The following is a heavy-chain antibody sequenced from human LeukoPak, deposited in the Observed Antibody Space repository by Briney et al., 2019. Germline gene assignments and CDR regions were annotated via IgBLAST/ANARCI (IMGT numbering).Heavy chain of an antibody. Sequence: GGSLRLSCAASGFTVSSNYMSWVRQAPGKGLEWVSAISGSGGSTYYADSVKGRFTISRDNSKNTLYLQMNSLRAEDTAVYYCAKDAFMVVVAATTIDYWGQGTLVTVSS. CDR2: ISGSGGST. D-gene: IGHD2-15*01. CDR1: GFTVSSNY. V-gene: IGHV3-23*01. CDR3: AKDAFMVVVAATTIDY. J-gene: IGHJ4*02.